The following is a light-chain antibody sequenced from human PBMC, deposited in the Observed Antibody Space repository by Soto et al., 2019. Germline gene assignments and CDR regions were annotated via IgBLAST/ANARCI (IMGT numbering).Light chain of an antibody. Sequence: PGERATLSCRASQTVTTTNLAWYQLKRGQAPRLLNYGASSRAAAIPDRFRGSGSGTDFTLIISSLAPEDCAVYYCQQYGSSPFTFGPGTAVDIK. CDR1: QTVTTTN. CDR2: GAS. V-gene: IGKV3-20*01. CDR3: QQYGSSPFT. J-gene: IGKJ3*01.